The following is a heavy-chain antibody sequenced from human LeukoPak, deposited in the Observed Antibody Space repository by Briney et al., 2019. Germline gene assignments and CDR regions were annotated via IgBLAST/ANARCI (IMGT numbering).Heavy chain of an antibody. V-gene: IGHV1-2*02. CDR2: INPNSGGT. CDR3: ARVKVWSGYPVDY. Sequence: ASVKVSCKASGYTFTSYYMHWVRQAPGQGLERMGWINPNSGGTNYAQKFQGRVTMTRDTSIGTAYMELSRLRSDDTAVYYCARVKVWSGYPVDYWGQGTLVTVSS. J-gene: IGHJ4*02. CDR1: GYTFTSYY. D-gene: IGHD3-3*01.